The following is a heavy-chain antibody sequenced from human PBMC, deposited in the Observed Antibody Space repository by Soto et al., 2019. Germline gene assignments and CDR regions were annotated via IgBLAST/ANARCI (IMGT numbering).Heavy chain of an antibody. J-gene: IGHJ4*02. V-gene: IGHV4-31*03. CDR3: ARDSLYCSSTSCHRFDY. Sequence: SETLSLTCTVSGGSISSGGYYWSWIRQHPGKGLEWIGYIYYSGSTYYNPSLKSRVTISVDTSKNQFSLKLSSVTAADTAVYYCARDSLYCSSTSCHRFDYWGQGTLVTVSS. CDR1: GGSISSGGYY. CDR2: IYYSGST. D-gene: IGHD2-2*01.